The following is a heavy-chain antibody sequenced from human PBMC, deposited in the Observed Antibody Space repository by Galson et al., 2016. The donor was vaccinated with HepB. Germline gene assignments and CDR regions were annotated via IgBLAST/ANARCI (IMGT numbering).Heavy chain of an antibody. CDR1: GFTLSTRYN. D-gene: IGHD5-12*01. Sequence: SLRLSCAAFGFTLSTRYNMNWVRQAPGKGLEWVASISGSRRYIIYADSVKGRFTIHRDAAKNSLYLQMNSLRVEDTAVYYCARASTWIPSLDYWGQGSLVTVSS. V-gene: IGHV3-21*06. CDR3: ARASTWIPSLDY. CDR2: ISGSRRYI. J-gene: IGHJ4*02.